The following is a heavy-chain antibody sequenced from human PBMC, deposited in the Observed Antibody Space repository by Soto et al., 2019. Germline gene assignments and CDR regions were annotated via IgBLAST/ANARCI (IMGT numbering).Heavy chain of an antibody. D-gene: IGHD1-20*01. Sequence: QAQLEESGGGVVQPGMSLRLSCAASGFTFSSYAMHWVRQAPGKGLEWVAVISYDGSNKYYADSVKGRFTISRDNSKNTLYLQRDRLRTADTAVYFCARDLSWIVRIIGTIDDWGQGSLVTVS. CDR2: ISYDGSNK. J-gene: IGHJ4*02. CDR3: ARDLSWIVRIIGTIDD. V-gene: IGHV3-30*04. CDR1: GFTFSSYA.